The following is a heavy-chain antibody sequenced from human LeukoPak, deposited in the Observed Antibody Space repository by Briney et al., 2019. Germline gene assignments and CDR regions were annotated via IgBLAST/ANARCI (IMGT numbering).Heavy chain of an antibody. CDR2: INPSGGST. CDR3: ARSSGRSPNRDYMDV. V-gene: IGHV1-46*01. CDR1: GFTFTSYA. J-gene: IGHJ6*03. Sequence: ASVKVSCKASGFTFTSYAINWVRQAPGQGLEWMGIINPSGGSTSYAQKFQGRVTMTRDTSTSTVYMELSSLRSEDTAVYYCARSSGRSPNRDYMDVWGKGTTVTISS. D-gene: IGHD1-14*01.